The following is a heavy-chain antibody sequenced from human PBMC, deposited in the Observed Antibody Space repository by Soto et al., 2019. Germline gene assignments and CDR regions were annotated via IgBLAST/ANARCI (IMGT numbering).Heavy chain of an antibody. CDR1: GFTFSSYD. Sequence: GGSLRLSCAASGFTFSSYDMHRVRQATGKGLEWVSAIGTAGDTYYPGSVKGRFTISRENAKNSLYLQMNSLRAEDTAVYYCERATDQYSYGQFDYWGQGTLVTVSS. CDR2: IGTAGDT. CDR3: ERATDQYSYGQFDY. J-gene: IGHJ4*02. D-gene: IGHD5-18*01. V-gene: IGHV3-13*01.